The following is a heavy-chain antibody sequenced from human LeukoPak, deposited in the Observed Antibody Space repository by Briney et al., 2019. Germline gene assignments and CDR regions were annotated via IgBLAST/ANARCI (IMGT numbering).Heavy chain of an antibody. CDR3: AKAPVTSCRGAYCYPFDS. Sequence: GGSLRLSCAASGFTFSSYGMHWVRQAPGKGLKWVAFISYDGSDKYYTDSVKGRFTISRDNSKNTLYLQMNSLRVEDTAVYFCAKAPVTSCRGAYCYPFDSWGQGTLVTVSS. J-gene: IGHJ4*02. D-gene: IGHD2-21*01. CDR1: GFTFSSYG. CDR2: ISYDGSDK. V-gene: IGHV3-30*18.